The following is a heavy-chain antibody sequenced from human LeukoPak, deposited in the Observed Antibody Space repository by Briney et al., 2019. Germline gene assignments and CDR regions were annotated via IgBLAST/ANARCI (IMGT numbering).Heavy chain of an antibody. CDR2: ISGSGGST. D-gene: IGHD2-2*01. Sequence: PGGSLRLSCAASGFTFSSYAMSWVRQAPGKGLEWVSAISGSGGSTYYADFVKGRFTISRDNSKNTLYLQMNSLRAEDTAVYYCAKDVVPAAASDYYYYGMDVWGQGTTVTVSS. J-gene: IGHJ6*02. CDR1: GFTFSSYA. CDR3: AKDVVPAAASDYYYYGMDV. V-gene: IGHV3-23*01.